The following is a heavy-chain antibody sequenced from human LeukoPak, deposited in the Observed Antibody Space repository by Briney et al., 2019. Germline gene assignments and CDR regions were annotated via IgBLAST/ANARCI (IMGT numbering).Heavy chain of an antibody. CDR3: TKARGDYVWGIDY. CDR2: ISGSGGST. Sequence: GGSLRLSCAASGFTFGSYAMSWVRQAPGKGLDWVSTISGSGGSTYYADSVKGRFTISRDNSKNTLYLQMNSLRAEDTAVYYCTKARGDYVWGIDYWGQGTLVTVSS. D-gene: IGHD3-16*01. V-gene: IGHV3-23*01. CDR1: GFTFGSYA. J-gene: IGHJ4*02.